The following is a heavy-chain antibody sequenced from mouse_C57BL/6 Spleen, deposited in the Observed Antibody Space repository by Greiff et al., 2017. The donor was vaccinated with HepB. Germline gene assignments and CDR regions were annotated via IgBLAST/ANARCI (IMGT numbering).Heavy chain of an antibody. V-gene: IGHV1-22*01. J-gene: IGHJ3*01. D-gene: IGHD2-1*01. CDR1: GYTFTDYK. Sequence: EVQLQQSGPELVKPGASVKMSCKASGYTFTDYKMHWVKQSHGKSLEWIGYINPNNGGTSYNQKFKGKATLTVNKSSSTAYMQLSSLTSEDSAVYYCARSGNRFAYWGQGTLVTVSA. CDR2: INPNNGGT. CDR3: ARSGNRFAY.